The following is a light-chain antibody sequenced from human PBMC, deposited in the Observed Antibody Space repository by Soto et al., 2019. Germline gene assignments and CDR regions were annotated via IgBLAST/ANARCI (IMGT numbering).Light chain of an antibody. CDR3: LLYYGGGQRV. V-gene: IGLV7-43*01. J-gene: IGLJ3*02. Sequence: QAVVTQEPSLTVSPGGTVTLTCASSTGAVTSGYYPNWFQQKPGQPPRPLIYSTNIRHSWTPARFSGSLLGGKAALTLSGVRPEDEAEYYCLLYYGGGQRVFGGGTKVTVL. CDR2: STN. CDR1: TGAVTSGYY.